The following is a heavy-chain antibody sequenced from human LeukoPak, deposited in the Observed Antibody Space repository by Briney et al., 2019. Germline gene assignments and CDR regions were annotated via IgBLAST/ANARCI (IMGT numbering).Heavy chain of an antibody. CDR2: IGGSNGIT. CDR1: RFTFNSYA. J-gene: IGHJ4*02. Sequence: GGSLRLSCAASRFTFNSYAMSWVRQAPGKGLEWVSVIGGSNGITSYVGSVKGRFTISRDNSKDTLYLQMNSLRAEDTAVYYCARNENSGWGYFDYWGQGTLVTVSS. CDR3: ARNENSGWGYFDY. D-gene: IGHD5-12*01. V-gene: IGHV3-23*01.